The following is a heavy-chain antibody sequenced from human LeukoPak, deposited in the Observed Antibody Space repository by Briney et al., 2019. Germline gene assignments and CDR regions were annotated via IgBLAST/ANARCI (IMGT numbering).Heavy chain of an antibody. J-gene: IGHJ4*02. D-gene: IGHD3-22*01. CDR2: INPSKSA. CDR3: ARLRTVSSGPDY. Sequence: PSETLSLTCAVYGGSFRGYDWSWIRQSPGKGLEWIGEINPSKSANYNPSLKSRVTISVDTSKNQFSLKLSSVTAADTAVYYCARLRTVSSGPDYWGQGTLVTVSS. CDR1: GGSFRGYD. V-gene: IGHV4-34*01.